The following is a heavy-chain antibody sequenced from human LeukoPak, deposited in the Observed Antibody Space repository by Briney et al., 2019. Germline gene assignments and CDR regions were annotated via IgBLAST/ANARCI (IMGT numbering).Heavy chain of an antibody. CDR2: IKSKPNGGTT. J-gene: IGHJ4*02. D-gene: IGHD6-19*01. CDR3: ITTFSVAEWRLY. Sequence: PGGSLRLSCAASGFAFSDAWMNWIRQAPGKGLEWIGRIKSKPNGGTTDHAPPVKGRFTISRDDSKNTLFLQMNSLKAEDTAIYFCITTFSVAEWRLYWGQGTLVTVSS. CDR1: GFAFSDAW. V-gene: IGHV3-15*01.